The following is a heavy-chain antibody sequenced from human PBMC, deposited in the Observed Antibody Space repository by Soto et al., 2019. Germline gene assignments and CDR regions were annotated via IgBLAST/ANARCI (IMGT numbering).Heavy chain of an antibody. J-gene: IGHJ6*02. Sequence: GGSLRLSCAASGFTFDDYTMHWVRQAPGKGLEWVSLISWDGGSTYYADSVKGRLTISRDNSKNSLYLQMNSLRTEDTALYYCAKDMIPATIYYYYGMDVWGQGTTVTVSS. CDR3: AKDMIPATIYYYYGMDV. D-gene: IGHD2-21*01. CDR1: GFTFDDYT. V-gene: IGHV3-43*01. CDR2: ISWDGGST.